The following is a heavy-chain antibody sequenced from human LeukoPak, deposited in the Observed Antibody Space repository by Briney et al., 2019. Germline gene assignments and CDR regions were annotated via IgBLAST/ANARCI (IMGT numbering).Heavy chain of an antibody. CDR2: IYYSGST. CDR1: GASINGYY. J-gene: IGHJ6*04. CDR3: ARGGVTATHYYYGMDV. Sequence: SETLSLTCSVSGASINGYYWNWIRQPPGKGLQWFGHIYYSGSTSYNLSLKSRVTISVDTSKNQFSLKLTSVTDVDTAVYYCARGGVTATHYYYGMDVWGRGTTVTVSS. V-gene: IGHV4-59*01. D-gene: IGHD2-15*01.